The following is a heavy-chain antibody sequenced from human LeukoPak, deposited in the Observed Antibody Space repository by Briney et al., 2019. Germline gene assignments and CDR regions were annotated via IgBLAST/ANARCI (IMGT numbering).Heavy chain of an antibody. CDR2: IYYSGST. J-gene: IGHJ4*02. CDR3: ARGLVGAKQSRFDY. CDR1: GGSISSSSYY. D-gene: IGHD1-26*01. V-gene: IGHV4-39*01. Sequence: SETLSLTCTVSGGSISSSSYYWGWIRQPPGKGLEWIGSIYYSGSTYYNPSLKSRVTISVDTSKNQFSLKLSSVTAADTAVYYCARGLVGAKQSRFDYWGQGTLVTVSS.